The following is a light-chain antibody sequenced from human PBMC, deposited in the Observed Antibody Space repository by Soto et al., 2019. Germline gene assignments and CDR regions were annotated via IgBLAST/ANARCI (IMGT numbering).Light chain of an antibody. Sequence: QSALTQPASVSGSPGQSITISCTGISSGVGGYKYVSWYQQHPGKAPKLMIYEVSNRPSGISDRFSGFKSANTAYLTISGVQPEDEADYHCSSYTTIKTVVFGGGTKVTVL. CDR3: SSYTTIKTVV. CDR2: EVS. CDR1: SSGVGGYKY. V-gene: IGLV2-14*01. J-gene: IGLJ2*01.